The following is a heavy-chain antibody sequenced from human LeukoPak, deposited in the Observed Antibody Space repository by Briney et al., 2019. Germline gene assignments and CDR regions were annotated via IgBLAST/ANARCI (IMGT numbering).Heavy chain of an antibody. CDR2: ISWNSGSI. CDR1: GFTFDDYA. J-gene: IGHJ4*02. D-gene: IGHD5-18*01. CDR3: ARGIQLWTRPYLGYFDY. V-gene: IGHV3-9*01. Sequence: PGRSLRLSCAASGFTFDDYAMHWVRQAPGKGLEWVSSISWNSGSIGYADSVKGRFTISRDNAKNSLYLQMNSLRAEDTAVYYCARGIQLWTRPYLGYFDYWGQGTLVTVSS.